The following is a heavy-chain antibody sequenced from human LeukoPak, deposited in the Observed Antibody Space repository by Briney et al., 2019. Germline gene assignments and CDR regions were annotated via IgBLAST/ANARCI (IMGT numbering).Heavy chain of an antibody. CDR3: ARGGLISLANTPLGAFDI. D-gene: IGHD3/OR15-3a*01. CDR2: IYHSGST. V-gene: IGHV4-38-2*02. Sequence: SETLSLTCIVSGYSISSGYYWGWIRQPPGKGLEWIGSIYHSGSTNYNPSLKGRVTISVDTSKNQFSLQLNSVTPEDTAVYYCARGGLISLANTPLGAFDIWGQGTMVSVSS. J-gene: IGHJ3*02. CDR1: GYSISSGYY.